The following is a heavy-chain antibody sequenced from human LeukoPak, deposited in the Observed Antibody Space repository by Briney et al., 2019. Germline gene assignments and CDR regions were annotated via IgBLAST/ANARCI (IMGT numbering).Heavy chain of an antibody. CDR3: ARGPILEIRLFDY. CDR2: INHSGST. D-gene: IGHD3-16*01. CDR1: GGSFGGYY. J-gene: IGHJ4*02. Sequence: SETLSLTCAVYGGSFGGYYWSWIRQPPGKGLEWIGEINHSGSTNYNPSLKSRVTISVDTSKNQFSLKLSSVTAADTAVYYCARGPILEIRLFDYWGQGTLVTVSS. V-gene: IGHV4-34*01.